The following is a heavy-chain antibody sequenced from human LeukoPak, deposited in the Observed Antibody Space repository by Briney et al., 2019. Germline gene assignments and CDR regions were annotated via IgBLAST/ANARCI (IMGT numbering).Heavy chain of an antibody. D-gene: IGHD1-14*01. V-gene: IGHV3-48*03. CDR3: AQRSGSEYYYYGMDV. CDR1: GFTFSSYE. CDR2: ISSSGSTI. J-gene: IGHJ6*04. Sequence: PGGSLRLSCAASGFTFSSYEMSWVRQAPGKGLEWVSYISSSGSTIYYADSVKGRFTISRDNAKNSLYLQMNSLRAEDTAVYYCAQRSGSEYYYYGMDVWGKGTTVTVSS.